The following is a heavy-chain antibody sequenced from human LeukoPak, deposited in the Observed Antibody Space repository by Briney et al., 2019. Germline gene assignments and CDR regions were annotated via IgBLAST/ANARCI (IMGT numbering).Heavy chain of an antibody. CDR3: AGGQDIVVVPAAKGLDYYYYYMDV. J-gene: IGHJ6*03. Sequence: AASVKVSCKTSGYSFSRHAMSWVRQAPGQGLEWMGGIIPIFGTANYAQKFQGRVTITADESTSTAYMELSSLRSEDTAVYYCAGGQDIVVVPAAKGLDYYYYYMDVWGKGTTVTVSS. D-gene: IGHD2-2*01. V-gene: IGHV1-69*13. CDR2: IIPIFGTA. CDR1: GYSFSRHA.